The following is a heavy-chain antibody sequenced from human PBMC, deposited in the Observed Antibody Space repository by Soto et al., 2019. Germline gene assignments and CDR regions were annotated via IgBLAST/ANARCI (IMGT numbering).Heavy chain of an antibody. V-gene: IGHV4-31*03. CDR2: IHYSGST. D-gene: IGHD2-2*01. CDR1: GGSISSGGYY. CDR3: ARVAGYCSSTSCYEVFRFDP. J-gene: IGHJ5*02. Sequence: SETLSLTCTVSGGSISSGGYYWSWIRQHPGKGLEWIGYIHYSGSTYYNPSLKSRVTISVDTSKNQFSLKLSSVTAADTAVYYCARVAGYCSSTSCYEVFRFDPWGQGTLVTVSS.